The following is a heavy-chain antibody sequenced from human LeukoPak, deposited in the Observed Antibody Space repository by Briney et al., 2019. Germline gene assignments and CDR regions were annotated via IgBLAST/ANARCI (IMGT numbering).Heavy chain of an antibody. D-gene: IGHD2-15*01. CDR2: IIPIFGRA. V-gene: IGHV1-69*05. J-gene: IGHJ6*03. CDR3: ARGYCSGGTCLPTPYYYYYYMDV. Sequence: ASVKVSCKASGGTFISYAISWVRQAPGQGLEWMGGIIPIFGRANYAQKFQGRVTITTDESTSTAYMELSSLRSEDTAVYYCARGYCSGGTCLPTPYYYYYYMDVWGKGTTVTVSS. CDR1: GGTFISYA.